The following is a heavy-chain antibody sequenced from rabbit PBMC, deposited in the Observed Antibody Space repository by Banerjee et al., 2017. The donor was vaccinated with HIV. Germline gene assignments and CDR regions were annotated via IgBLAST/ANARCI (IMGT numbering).Heavy chain of an antibody. CDR3: ARGIYYNYDYVGWPYAPYYFNL. CDR1: GFSFSNGYV. V-gene: IGHV1S45*01. D-gene: IGHD6-1*01. Sequence: QEQLEESGGDLVKPEGSLTLTCTASGFSFSNGYVMCWVRQAPGKGLEWIACINTGSSGSTHYASWAKGRFTISKASWTTVTLQMTSLTAADTASYFCARGIYYNYDYVGWPYAPYYFNLWGPGTLVTVS. J-gene: IGHJ4*01. CDR2: INTGSSGST.